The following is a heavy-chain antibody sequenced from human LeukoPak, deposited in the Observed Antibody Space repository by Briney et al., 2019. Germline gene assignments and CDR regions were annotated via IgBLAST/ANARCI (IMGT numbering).Heavy chain of an antibody. V-gene: IGHV3-11*01. CDR1: GFTFSDYY. CDR3: ASGRPTAPNSYFDY. D-gene: IGHD1-1*01. CDR2: ISSSGSTI. Sequence: GGSLRLSCAASGFTFSDYYMSWIRQAPGKGLEWVSYISSSGSTIYYADSVKGRFTISRDNAKNSLYLQMNSLRAEDTALYYCASGRPTAPNSYFDYWGQGTLVTVSS. J-gene: IGHJ4*02.